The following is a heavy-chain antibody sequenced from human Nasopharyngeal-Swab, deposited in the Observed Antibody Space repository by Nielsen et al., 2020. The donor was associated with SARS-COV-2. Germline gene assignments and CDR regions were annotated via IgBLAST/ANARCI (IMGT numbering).Heavy chain of an antibody. J-gene: IGHJ4*02. V-gene: IGHV3-23*01. CDR2: ISGSGGISGSGGST. CDR1: GYSFRTYG. D-gene: IGHD2-8*01. CDR3: VKELRGPHFF. Sequence: GGSLRLSCVASGYSFRTYGMTWVRQAPGKGLEWVASISGSGGISGSGGSTYYADSVKGRFTISRDNSKNTLSLQMNGLRAEDTAVYYCVKELRGPHFFWGQGTLVTVSS.